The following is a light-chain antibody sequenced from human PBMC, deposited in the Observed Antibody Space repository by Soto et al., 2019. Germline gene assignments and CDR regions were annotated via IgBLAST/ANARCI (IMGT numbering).Light chain of an antibody. V-gene: IGKV3-20*01. CDR2: GAS. CDR1: QSVSSTY. CDR3: QQYGSSPGFT. J-gene: IGKJ3*01. Sequence: EIVLTQSPGTLSLSPGDRVTLSCRASQSVSSTYLAWYQQKPGQAPRLLIYGASSRATGIPDRFSGSGSGTDFTLTISRLEPEDFAVYYCQQYGSSPGFTFGPGTKVDIK.